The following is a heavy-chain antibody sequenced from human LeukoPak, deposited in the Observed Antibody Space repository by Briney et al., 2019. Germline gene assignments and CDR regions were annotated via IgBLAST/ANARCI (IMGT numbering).Heavy chain of an antibody. V-gene: IGHV1-69*13. D-gene: IGHD2-21*02. CDR3: ARGDGGNSHYYYYYGMDV. Sequence: SVKVSCKASGGTVSSYAISWVRQAPGQALVWMGGILPIFGTANYAEKFQGRVTMTADESTSTAYMELSSLRSEDTAVYYCARGDGGNSHYYYYYGMDVWGQGTTVTVSS. CDR1: GGTVSSYA. CDR2: ILPIFGTA. J-gene: IGHJ6*02.